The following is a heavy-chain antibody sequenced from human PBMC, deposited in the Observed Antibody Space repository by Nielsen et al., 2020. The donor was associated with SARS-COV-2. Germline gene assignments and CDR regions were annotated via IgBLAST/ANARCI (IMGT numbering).Heavy chain of an antibody. D-gene: IGHD3-22*01. V-gene: IGHV1-18*01. J-gene: IGHJ4*02. CDR3: ARDDQPHYYDPSNHFLW. CDR1: GYMFISYG. Sequence: ASVKVSCKASGYMFISYGISWVRQAPGQGLEWMGWINSYNGDTNYAQKFQGRVTMTTDTSTSTADMELRSLRSDDTAVYYCARDDQPHYYDPSNHFLWWGQGTAVTVSS. CDR2: INSYNGDT.